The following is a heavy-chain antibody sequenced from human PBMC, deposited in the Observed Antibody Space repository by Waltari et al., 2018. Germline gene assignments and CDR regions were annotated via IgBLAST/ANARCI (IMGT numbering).Heavy chain of an antibody. J-gene: IGHJ4*02. CDR3: ARGPQEQWLSY. CDR2: IKQDGSEK. V-gene: IGHV3-7*04. D-gene: IGHD6-19*01. CDR1: GFTFSSSW. Sequence: EVQLVESGGGLVQPGGSLRLSCAASGFTFSSSWMSWVRQAPGKGLEWVANIKQDGSEKYYVDSVKGRFTISRDNAKNSLYLQMNSLRAEDTAVYYCARGPQEQWLSYWGQGTLVTVSS.